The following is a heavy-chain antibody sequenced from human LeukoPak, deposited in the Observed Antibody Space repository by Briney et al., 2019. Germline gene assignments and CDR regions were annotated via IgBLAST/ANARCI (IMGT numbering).Heavy chain of an antibody. CDR1: GYTFTSYD. Sequence: ASVKVSCKASGYTFTSYDINWVRQATGQGLEWMGWMNPNNGDTGYGQKFQGRVTMTRNTSINTAYMELTSLKSEGTAVYYCARVPRLAGNWFDPWGQGTLVTVSS. CDR2: MNPNNGDT. V-gene: IGHV1-8*01. J-gene: IGHJ5*02. CDR3: ARVPRLAGNWFDP. D-gene: IGHD2-21*01.